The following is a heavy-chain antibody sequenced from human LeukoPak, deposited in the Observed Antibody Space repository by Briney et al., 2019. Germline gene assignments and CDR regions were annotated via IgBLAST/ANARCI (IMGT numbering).Heavy chain of an antibody. CDR3: ATMGDQVGYYYMDV. CDR2: IIPIFGTA. Sequence: SVTVSCTASGGTFSSYAISWVRQAPGPGLERMGGIIPIFGTANYAQKFQGRVTITTDESTSTAYMELSSLRSEDTAVYYCATMGDQVGYYYMDVWGKGTTVTVSS. J-gene: IGHJ6*03. D-gene: IGHD1-26*01. CDR1: GGTFSSYA. V-gene: IGHV1-69*05.